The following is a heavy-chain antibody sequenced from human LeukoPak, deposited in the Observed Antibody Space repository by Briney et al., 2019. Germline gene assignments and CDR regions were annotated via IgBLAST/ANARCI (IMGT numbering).Heavy chain of an antibody. Sequence: AGGSLRLSCAASGFTFSSYAMSWVRQAPGKGLEWVSAISGSGGSTYYADSVKGRFTISRDSSKNTLYLQMNSLRAEDTAVYYCAKDPRSGYGDDYWGQGTLVTVSS. J-gene: IGHJ4*02. CDR1: GFTFSSYA. CDR2: ISGSGGST. CDR3: AKDPRSGYGDDY. V-gene: IGHV3-23*01. D-gene: IGHD5-12*01.